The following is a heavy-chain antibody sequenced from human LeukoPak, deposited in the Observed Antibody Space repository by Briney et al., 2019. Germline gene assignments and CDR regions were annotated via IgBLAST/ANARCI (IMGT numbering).Heavy chain of an antibody. V-gene: IGHV3-30*02. CDR2: IRYDGSNK. Sequence: GGSLRLSCAASAFTFSSYGMHWVRQAPGKGLEWVAFIRYDGSNKYYGDSVKGRFTISRDNSRNTLYLQMNSLRPEDTAVYYCAKEKTRWFGELLYWGQGTLVTVSS. D-gene: IGHD3-10*01. CDR1: AFTFSSYG. J-gene: IGHJ4*02. CDR3: AKEKTRWFGELLY.